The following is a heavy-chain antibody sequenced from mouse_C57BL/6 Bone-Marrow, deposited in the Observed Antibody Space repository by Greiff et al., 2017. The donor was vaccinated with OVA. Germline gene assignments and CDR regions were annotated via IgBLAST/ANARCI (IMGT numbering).Heavy chain of an antibody. Sequence: VQLQQPGAELVRPGSSVKLSCKASGYTFTSYWMDWVKQRPGQGLEWIGNIYPTDGETNYNQKFKDKATLTVDKSSSTAYMQLSSLTSEDSAVHYCARGATPFAYWGQGTLVTVSA. V-gene: IGHV1-61*01. CDR3: ARGATPFAY. CDR1: GYTFTSYW. D-gene: IGHD3-1*01. J-gene: IGHJ3*01. CDR2: IYPTDGET.